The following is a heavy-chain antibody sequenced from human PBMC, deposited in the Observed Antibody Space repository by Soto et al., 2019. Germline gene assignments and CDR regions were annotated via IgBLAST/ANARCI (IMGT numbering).Heavy chain of an antibody. D-gene: IGHD3-22*01. CDR3: VKGEYYYDSSGYSPFDY. Sequence: LRLSCSASGFTFSSYAMHWVRQAPGKGLEYVSSISTNGGSTHYADSVKGRFTISRDNSKNTQYLQMSSLRADDTAVYYCVKGEYYYDSSGYSPFDYWGQGTLVTVSS. CDR2: ISTNGGST. J-gene: IGHJ4*02. V-gene: IGHV3-64D*06. CDR1: GFTFSSYA.